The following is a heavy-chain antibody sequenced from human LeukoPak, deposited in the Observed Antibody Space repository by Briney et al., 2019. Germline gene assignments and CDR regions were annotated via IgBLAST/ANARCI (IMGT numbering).Heavy chain of an antibody. CDR3: AREAGYYYDSSGYYTSFDY. V-gene: IGHV3-30-3*01. CDR1: AFSDNSNY. J-gene: IGHJ4*02. D-gene: IGHD3-22*01. Sequence: GGSLRLSCVASAFSDNSNYMSWVRQAPGKGLEGVAVISYDGSNKYYADSVKGRFTTSRDNSKNTLYLQMNSLRAEDTAVYYCAREAGYYYDSSGYYTSFDYWGQGTLVTVSS. CDR2: ISYDGSNK.